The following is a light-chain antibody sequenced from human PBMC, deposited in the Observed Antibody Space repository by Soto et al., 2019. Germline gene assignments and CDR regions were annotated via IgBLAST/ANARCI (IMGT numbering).Light chain of an antibody. CDR1: QSVSSN. CDR3: QQYNNWPPWT. V-gene: IGKV3-15*01. Sequence: DIVMTQSPSTLSVSPGERATLSCRASQSVSSNLAWYQQKPGQAPRLLIYGASTRVTGIPARFSGSGSGTAFTLTISSLQSEDVVVYYCQQYNNWPPWTFGQGTKVEIK. J-gene: IGKJ1*01. CDR2: GAS.